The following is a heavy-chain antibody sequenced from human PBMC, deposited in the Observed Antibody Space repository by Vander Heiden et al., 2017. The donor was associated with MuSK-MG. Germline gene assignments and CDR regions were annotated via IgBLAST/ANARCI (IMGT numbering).Heavy chain of an antibody. V-gene: IGHV3-30*03. CDR3: ASQYCSSSSCFLSLLDY. J-gene: IGHJ4*02. Sequence: QVQLVESGGGVVQPGRSLRLSCAASGFTFSRYGMPWVGEAPGKWLEGVAVISYDGSNKYYADSVKGRFTISRDNSKNTLDLQMNSLRAEDTAVYYCASQYCSSSSCFLSLLDYWGQGTLVTVSS. CDR2: ISYDGSNK. CDR1: GFTFSRYG. D-gene: IGHD2-2*01.